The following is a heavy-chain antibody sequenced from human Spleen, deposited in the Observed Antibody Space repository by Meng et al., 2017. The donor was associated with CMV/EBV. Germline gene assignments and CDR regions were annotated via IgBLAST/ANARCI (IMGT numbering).Heavy chain of an antibody. Sequence: GESLKISCADSGFTFSSYTMNWVRQAPGKGLEWVSSISSSSRYIHYADSVKGRFTISRDNAKNSLSLQMSSLRAEDTAVYYCARDYGGPNYYDSSGYVDYWGQGTLVTVSS. CDR2: ISSSSRYI. CDR3: ARDYGGPNYYDSSGYVDY. J-gene: IGHJ4*02. V-gene: IGHV3-21*01. D-gene: IGHD3-22*01. CDR1: GFTFSSYT.